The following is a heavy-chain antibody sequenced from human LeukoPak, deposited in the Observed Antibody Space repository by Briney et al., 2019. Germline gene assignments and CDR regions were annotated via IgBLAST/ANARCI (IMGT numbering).Heavy chain of an antibody. J-gene: IGHJ6*02. CDR1: GFTFSSYW. CDR2: IKQDGSEK. V-gene: IGHV3-7*01. Sequence: GGSLRLSCAASGFTFSSYWMSWVRKAPGKGLEWVANIKQDGSEKYYVDSVKGRFTISRDNAKNSLYLQMNSLRAEDTAVYYCARPRDHTMIDYGMDVWGQGTTVTVSS. CDR3: ARPRDHTMIDYGMDV. D-gene: IGHD3-22*01.